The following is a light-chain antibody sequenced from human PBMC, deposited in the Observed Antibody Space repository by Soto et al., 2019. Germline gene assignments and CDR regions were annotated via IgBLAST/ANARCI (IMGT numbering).Light chain of an antibody. CDR3: SSYTSSSTLV. CDR1: SSDVGAYNF. V-gene: IGLV2-14*01. J-gene: IGLJ1*01. Sequence: QSVLTQPASVSGSPGQSITISCTGSSSDVGAYNFVSWYQHHPGKAPKLILYEVSNRPSGVSNRFSASKSGNTASLTISGLQAEDEADYYCSSYTSSSTLVFGTGTKVTV. CDR2: EVS.